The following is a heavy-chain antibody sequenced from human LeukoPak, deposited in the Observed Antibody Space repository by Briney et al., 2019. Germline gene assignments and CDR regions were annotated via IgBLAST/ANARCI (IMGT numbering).Heavy chain of an antibody. CDR3: AKDSKSGYCSGGNCFDAFDI. CDR1: GFTFSSYA. CDR2: IGYSGIDT. Sequence: GGSLRLSCAASGFTFSSYAMSWVRQAPGKGLEWVSTIGYSGIDTYYADSVKGRFTISRDNSKNTLYLQMNSLRAEDTAVYFCAKDSKSGYCSGGNCFDAFDIWGQGTMVTVSS. V-gene: IGHV3-23*01. J-gene: IGHJ3*02. D-gene: IGHD2-15*01.